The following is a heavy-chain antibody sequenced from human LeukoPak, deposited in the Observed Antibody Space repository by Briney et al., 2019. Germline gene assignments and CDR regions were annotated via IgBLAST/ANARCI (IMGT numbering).Heavy chain of an antibody. CDR1: GYTFTSYG. D-gene: IGHD6-13*01. CDR3: ARDQRYSSSWEDAFDI. J-gene: IGHJ3*02. V-gene: IGHV1-18*01. CDR2: ISAYNGNT. Sequence: GASVKVSCKASGYTFTSYGISWVRQAPGQGLEWMGWISAYNGNTNYAQKLQGRVTMTTDTSTSTAYMELRSLRSDDTAVYYCARDQRYSSSWEDAFDIWGQGTMVTVSS.